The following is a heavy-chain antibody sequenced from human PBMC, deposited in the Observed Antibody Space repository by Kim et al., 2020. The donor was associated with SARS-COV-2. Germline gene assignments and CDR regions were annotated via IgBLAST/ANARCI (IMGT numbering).Heavy chain of an antibody. CDR3: ATFPSSLAAN. CDR2: INDRSNYI. V-gene: IGHV3-21*01. Sequence: GGSLRLSCAASGFIFSSYSMNWVRQAPGKGLEWVSSINDRSNYIYYADSVKGRFTISRDNAKDSLYLQMNSLRVEDTAVYYCATFPSSLAANWGQGTLVTVSS. J-gene: IGHJ4*02. CDR1: GFIFSSYS. D-gene: IGHD6-6*01.